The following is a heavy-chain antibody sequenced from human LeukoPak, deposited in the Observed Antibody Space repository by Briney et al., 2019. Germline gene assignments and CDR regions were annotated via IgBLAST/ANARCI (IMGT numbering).Heavy chain of an antibody. D-gene: IGHD3-10*01. CDR2: INGDGGAI. CDR3: ARDLPRTSGP. J-gene: IGHJ5*02. CDR1: GFSFSTAW. Sequence: GGSLRLSCVASGFSFSTAWMHWARQTPGKGLVWVSHINGDGGAINYADVVKGRFTISRDNAKSTLYLQTNSLRVEDTAVYYCARDLPRTSGPWGQGTLVTVSS. V-gene: IGHV3-74*01.